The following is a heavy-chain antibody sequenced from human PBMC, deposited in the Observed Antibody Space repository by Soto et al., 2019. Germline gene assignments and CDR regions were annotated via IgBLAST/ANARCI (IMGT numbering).Heavy chain of an antibody. CDR2: ISSSGSTI. Sequence: PGGSLRLSCAASGFTFSDYYMIWIRQAPGKGLEWVSYISSSGSTIYYADSVKGRFTISRDNAKNSLYLQMNSLRAEDTAVYYCARGIRGSDSSGYYYYGMDVWGQGTTVTVSS. D-gene: IGHD3-22*01. CDR1: GFTFSDYY. J-gene: IGHJ6*02. V-gene: IGHV3-11*01. CDR3: ARGIRGSDSSGYYYYGMDV.